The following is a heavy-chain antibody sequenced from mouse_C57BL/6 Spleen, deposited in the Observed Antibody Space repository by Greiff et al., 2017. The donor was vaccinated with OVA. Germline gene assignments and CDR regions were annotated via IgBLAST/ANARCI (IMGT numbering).Heavy chain of an antibody. D-gene: IGHD2-1*01. CDR3: ARRDYGNPNLFAY. J-gene: IGHJ3*01. V-gene: IGHV1-50*01. Sequence: QVQLQQPGAELVKPGASVKLSCKASGYTFTSYWMQWVKQRPGQGLEWLGEIDPSDSYTNYNQKFKGKATLTVDTSSSTAYMQLSSLTSEDSAVYYCARRDYGNPNLFAYWGQGTLVTVSA. CDR2: IDPSDSYT. CDR1: GYTFTSYW.